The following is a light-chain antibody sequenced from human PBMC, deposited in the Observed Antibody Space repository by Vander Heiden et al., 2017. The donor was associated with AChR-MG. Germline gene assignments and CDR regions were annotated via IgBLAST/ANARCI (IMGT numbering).Light chain of an antibody. J-gene: IGKJ2*01. CDR3: QQSDSTPYT. CDR1: QSISSY. CDR2: AAS. V-gene: IGKV1-39*01. Sequence: DIPTTQSPSSLSASVGDRVTITCRASQSISSYLNWYQQKPGKAPKLLIYAASSLQSGVPSRFSGSGSGTDFTLTISRLQPEDFATYYCQQSDSTPYTFGQGTKLDIK.